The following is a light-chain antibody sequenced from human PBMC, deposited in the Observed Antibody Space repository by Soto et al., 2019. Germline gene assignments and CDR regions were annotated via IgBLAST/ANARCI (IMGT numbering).Light chain of an antibody. J-gene: IGKJ3*01. Sequence: DIQMTQSPTSLSASVGDRVTITCRASQDIRNFVAWYQQKPGKAPKLQIYAASTLQSGVTSRFSGSGSGTEFTLTINSLQPEDVATYFCQKYSSVPVFGPGTKVEIK. CDR3: QKYSSVPV. CDR1: QDIRNF. CDR2: AAS. V-gene: IGKV1-27*01.